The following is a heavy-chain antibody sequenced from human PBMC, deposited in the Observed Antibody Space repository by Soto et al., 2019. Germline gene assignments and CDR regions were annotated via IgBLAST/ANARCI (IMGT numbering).Heavy chain of an antibody. CDR1: GGSISSSSYY. Sequence: PSETLSLTCTVSGGSISSSSYYWGWIRQPPGKGLEWIGSIYYSGSTYYNPSLKSRVTISVDTSKNQFSLKLSSVTAADTAVYYCARAEMGATGLDYCGQGTLVTVSS. CDR2: IYYSGST. V-gene: IGHV4-39*01. J-gene: IGHJ4*02. CDR3: ARAEMGATGLDY. D-gene: IGHD1-26*01.